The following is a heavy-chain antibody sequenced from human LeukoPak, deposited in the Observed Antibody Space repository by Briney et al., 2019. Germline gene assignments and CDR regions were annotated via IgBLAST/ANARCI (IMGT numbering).Heavy chain of an antibody. V-gene: IGHV1-46*01. CDR3: ARAPLSSYSSGWYYFDY. J-gene: IGHJ4*02. D-gene: IGHD6-19*01. Sequence: ASAKVSCKASGYTFTSYYMHWVRQAPGQGLEWMGIINPSGGSTSYAQKFQGRVTMTRDTSTSTVYMELSSLRSEDTAVYYCARAPLSSYSSGWYYFDYWGQGTLVTVSS. CDR1: GYTFTSYY. CDR2: INPSGGST.